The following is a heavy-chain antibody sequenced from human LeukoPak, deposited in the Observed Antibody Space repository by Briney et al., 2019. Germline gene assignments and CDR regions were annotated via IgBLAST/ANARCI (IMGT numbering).Heavy chain of an antibody. D-gene: IGHD1-26*01. CDR1: GYSFTSYW. CDR2: IYPGHSDT. V-gene: IGHV5-51*01. J-gene: IGHJ4*02. Sequence: GESLKISCKGSGYSFTSYWIGLVRQMPGKGLGWMGIIYPGHSDTRYSPSVQGQVTISADKSIRTAYLPWSSLKASDTAMYYCARQSPQYSGSYWSFDYWGQGTLVTVSS. CDR3: ARQSPQYSGSYWSFDY.